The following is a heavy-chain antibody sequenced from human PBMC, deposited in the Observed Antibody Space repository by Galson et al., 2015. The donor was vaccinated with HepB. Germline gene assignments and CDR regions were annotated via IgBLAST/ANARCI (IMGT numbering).Heavy chain of an antibody. Sequence: SLRLSCAASGFTFSSYSMNWVRQAPGKGLEWVSYISSSSSTIYYADSVKGRFTISRDNAKNSLYLQMNSLRAEDTAVYYCARDFAVAGTLPLDYWGQGTLVTVSS. CDR1: GFTFSSYS. D-gene: IGHD6-19*01. V-gene: IGHV3-48*01. CDR2: ISSSSSTI. CDR3: ARDFAVAGTLPLDY. J-gene: IGHJ4*02.